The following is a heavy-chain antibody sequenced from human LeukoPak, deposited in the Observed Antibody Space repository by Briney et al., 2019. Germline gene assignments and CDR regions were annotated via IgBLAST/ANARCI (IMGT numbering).Heavy chain of an antibody. D-gene: IGHD3-22*01. CDR3: ARAPDSSAYSFFFDY. J-gene: IGHJ4*02. CDR1: GITFSSYD. CDR2: ISYDGTNK. Sequence: AGGSLRLSCAASGITFSSYDMHWVRQAPGKGLEWVAVISYDGTNKYFADSVKGRFTISRDNSKNTLYVQMSSLRAEDTAVYYCARAPDSSAYSFFFDYWGQGTLVTVSS. V-gene: IGHV3-30*04.